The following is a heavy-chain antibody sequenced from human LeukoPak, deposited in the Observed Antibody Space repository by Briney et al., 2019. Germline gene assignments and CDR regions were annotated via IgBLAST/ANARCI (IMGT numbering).Heavy chain of an antibody. CDR2: INPNSGGT. D-gene: IGHD3-3*01. V-gene: IGHV1-2*02. CDR3: ARTYYDFWSGYYGLDY. CDR1: GYTFTGYY. Sequence: ASVKASCKASGYTFTGYYMHWVRQAPGQGLEWMGWINPNSGGTNYAQKFQGGVTMTRDTSISTAHMELSRLRSDDTAVYYCARTYYDFWSGYYGLDYWGQGTLVTVSS. J-gene: IGHJ4*02.